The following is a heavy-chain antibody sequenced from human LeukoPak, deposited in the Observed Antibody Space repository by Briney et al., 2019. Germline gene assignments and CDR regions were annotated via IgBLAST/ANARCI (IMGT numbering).Heavy chain of an antibody. CDR3: ARAPYYYGSGAFDY. V-gene: IGHV4-34*01. CDR2: INHSGST. J-gene: IGHJ4*02. Sequence: SETLSLTCAVYGGSFSGYYWSWLRQPPGRGLEWIGEINHSGSTNYNRSLKSRVTISVDTSKNQFSLKLSSVTAADTAVYYCARAPYYYGSGAFDYWGQGTLVTVSS. D-gene: IGHD3-10*01. CDR1: GGSFSGYY.